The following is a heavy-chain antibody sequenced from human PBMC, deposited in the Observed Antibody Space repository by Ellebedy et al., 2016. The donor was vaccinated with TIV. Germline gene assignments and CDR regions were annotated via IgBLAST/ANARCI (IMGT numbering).Heavy chain of an antibody. CDR3: ARSGIVASSAFDI. J-gene: IGHJ3*02. Sequence: SETLSLXXTVSGGSISSSSYYWGWIRQPPGKGLEWIGSIYYSGSTYYNPSLKSRVTISVDTSKNQFSLKLSSVTAADTAVYYCARSGIVASSAFDIWGQGTMVTVSS. D-gene: IGHD5-12*01. CDR1: GGSISSSSYY. V-gene: IGHV4-39*01. CDR2: IYYSGST.